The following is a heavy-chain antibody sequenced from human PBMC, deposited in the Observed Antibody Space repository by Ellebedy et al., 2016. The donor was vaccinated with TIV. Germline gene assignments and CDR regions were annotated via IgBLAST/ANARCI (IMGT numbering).Heavy chain of an antibody. CDR2: ITAYKANT. D-gene: IGHD2-8*01. V-gene: IGHV1-18*04. J-gene: IGHJ4*02. CDR3: ARDWVYLSDNGGHRFDL. Sequence: ASVKVSCKTSGYTLTNYGISWVRQPPGQGLEWMVWITAYKANTHYAQKFQGRVTISTDTSTSTAYMDLRSLRSDDTAVYYCARDWVYLSDNGGHRFDLWGQGTLVTVSS. CDR1: GYTLTNYG.